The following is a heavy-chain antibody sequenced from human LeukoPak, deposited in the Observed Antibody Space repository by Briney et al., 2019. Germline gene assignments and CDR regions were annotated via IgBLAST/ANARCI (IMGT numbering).Heavy chain of an antibody. CDR1: GGTFSSYA. CDR2: IIPIFGTA. Sequence: SVTVSCKASGGTFSSYAISWVRQAPGQGLEWMGGIIPIFGTANYAQKFQGRVTITTDESTSTAYMELSSLRSEDTAVYYCARVTNELSSYYFDYWGQGTLVTVSS. CDR3: ARVTNELSSYYFDY. J-gene: IGHJ4*02. D-gene: IGHD3-16*02. V-gene: IGHV1-69*05.